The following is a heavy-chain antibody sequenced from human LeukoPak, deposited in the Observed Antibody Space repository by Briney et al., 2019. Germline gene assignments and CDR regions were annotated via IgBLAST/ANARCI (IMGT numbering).Heavy chain of an antibody. V-gene: IGHV4-34*01. J-gene: IGHJ6*03. CDR3: ARGRQDVNMILVVMAGVSYYLDV. CDR2: MSPSGSS. CDR1: GESFSDYY. Sequence: PSETLSLTCAVYGESFSDYYWTWIRQTPGKGLEWIGEMSPSGSSNYNPSLKSRVTISVDTSKNQFSLKLRSVTAADTAVYYCARGRQDVNMILVVMAGVSYYLDVWSKGTTVTVS. D-gene: IGHD3-22*01.